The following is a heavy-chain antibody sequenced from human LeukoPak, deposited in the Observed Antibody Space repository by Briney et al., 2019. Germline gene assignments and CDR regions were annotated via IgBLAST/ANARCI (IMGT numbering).Heavy chain of an antibody. V-gene: IGHV1-69*13. J-gene: IGHJ4*02. CDR3: ARNNWKRTAEYYFDY. Sequence: SVKVSCKASGGAFSSYAISWVRQAPGQGLEWMGGIIPIFGTANYAQKFQGRVTITADESTSTAYMELSSLRSEDTAVYYCARNNWKRTAEYYFDYWGQGTLVTVSS. CDR1: GGAFSSYA. D-gene: IGHD1-20*01. CDR2: IIPIFGTA.